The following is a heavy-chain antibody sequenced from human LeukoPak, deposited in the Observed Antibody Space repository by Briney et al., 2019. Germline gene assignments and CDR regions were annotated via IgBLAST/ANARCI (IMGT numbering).Heavy chain of an antibody. V-gene: IGHV5-51*01. CDR2: ISPGDSDT. CDR3: ARRIAGDGVDY. Sequence: PGESLKISRKASGYSFTSYWIGWVRQMPGKGLEWMGIISPGDSDTRYSPSFQGQVTISADKSISTAYLHWSSLKASDTAMYYCARRIAGDGVDYWGQGTLVAVSS. CDR1: GYSFTSYW. J-gene: IGHJ4*02. D-gene: IGHD6-13*01.